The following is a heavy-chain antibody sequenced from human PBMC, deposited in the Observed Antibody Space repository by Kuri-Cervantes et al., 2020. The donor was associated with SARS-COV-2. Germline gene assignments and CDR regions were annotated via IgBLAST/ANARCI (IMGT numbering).Heavy chain of an antibody. J-gene: IGHJ3*02. CDR1: GFSFSSYG. V-gene: IGHV3-21*01. CDR3: ARDRINDFDI. CDR2: ISSSRNYI. Sequence: GGSLRLSCAASGFSFSSYGMNWVRQAPGKGLEWVSSISSSRNYIYYADSVRGRFTISRDNAKNSLYLQMNSLRAEDTAVYYCARDRINDFDIWGQGTMVTVSS. D-gene: IGHD2-15*01.